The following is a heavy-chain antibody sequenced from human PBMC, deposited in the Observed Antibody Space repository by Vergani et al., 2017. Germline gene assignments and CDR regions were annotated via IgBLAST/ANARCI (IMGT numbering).Heavy chain of an antibody. D-gene: IGHD6-19*01. V-gene: IGHV4-59*01. CDR3: ARDRRGSSHSSGWYNWFDP. CDR2: IYYSGST. J-gene: IGHJ5*02. CDR1: GGSISSYY. Sequence: QVQLQESGPGLVKTSETLSLTCTVSGGSISSYYWSWIRQPPGKGLEWIGYIYYSGSTNYNPSLKSRVTISVDTSKNQFSLKLSSVTAADTAVYYCARDRRGSSHSSGWYNWFDPWGQGTLVTVSS.